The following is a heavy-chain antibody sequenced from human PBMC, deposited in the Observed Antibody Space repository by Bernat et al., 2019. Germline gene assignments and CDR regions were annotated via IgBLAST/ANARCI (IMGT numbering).Heavy chain of an antibody. Sequence: QVQLVQSGPEVKRPGDSVKVSCEASGYTFNTYSLTWVRQAPGQGLEWMGWLSAYNGDTSSAQKFQGRVTMTTDTSTSTAYMELRSLTSDDTAVYYCARGTTVILTHLDYWGQGTPGTVSS. J-gene: IGHJ4*02. CDR3: ARGTTVILTHLDY. CDR1: GYTFNTYS. CDR2: LSAYNGDT. D-gene: IGHD3-16*01. V-gene: IGHV1-18*01.